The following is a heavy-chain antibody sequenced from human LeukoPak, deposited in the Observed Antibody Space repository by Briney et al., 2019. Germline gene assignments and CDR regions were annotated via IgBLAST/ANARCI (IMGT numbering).Heavy chain of an antibody. CDR1: GFTFTSST. Sequence: EASVKVSCKASGFTFTSSTIQWVRQARGQRLEWIGWIVVGSGNTNYAQKFQERVITTRDMSTTTVYMELSSLRSEDTAVYYCAATPGFEELTFDYWGQGTLVTVSS. CDR2: IVVGSGNT. D-gene: IGHD3-10*01. J-gene: IGHJ4*02. CDR3: AATPGFEELTFDY. V-gene: IGHV1-58*02.